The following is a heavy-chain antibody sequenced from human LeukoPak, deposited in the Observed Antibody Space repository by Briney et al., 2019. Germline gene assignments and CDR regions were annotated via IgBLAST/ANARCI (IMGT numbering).Heavy chain of an antibody. CDR1: GFTFSDYY. D-gene: IGHD6-13*01. V-gene: IGHV3-11*01. CDR2: ISPDGSST. J-gene: IGHJ6*03. Sequence: GGSLRLSCAATGFTFSDYYINWIRQAPGKGLEWVAYISPDGSSTFYADSVKGRFTISRDNSKNTLNLQMNSLRAEDTAVYYCAKRDAAGAGSGYYYMDVWGKGTTVTVSS. CDR3: AKRDAAGAGSGYYYMDV.